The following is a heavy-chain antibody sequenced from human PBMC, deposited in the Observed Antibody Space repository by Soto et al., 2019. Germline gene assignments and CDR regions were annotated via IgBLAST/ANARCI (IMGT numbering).Heavy chain of an antibody. J-gene: IGHJ3*01. Sequence: EVQLVESGGGLVEPGGSHRLSCAASGFSFSHVWMTWVRQAPGKGVEWVGRVKSKSDGGTTDYAAPVKGRFTISREDAKETLYLQLDSMKTEDTAVYYCTTDILRIPFWGQGTMVTVSS. D-gene: IGHD2-15*01. CDR3: TTDILRIPF. CDR2: VKSKSDGGTT. V-gene: IGHV3-15*07. CDR1: GFSFSHVW.